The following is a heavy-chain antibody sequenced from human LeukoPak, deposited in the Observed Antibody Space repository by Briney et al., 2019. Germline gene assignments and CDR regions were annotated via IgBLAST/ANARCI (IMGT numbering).Heavy chain of an antibody. CDR2: TIPIFGTA. J-gene: IGHJ4*02. Sequence: ASVKVSCKXSGGTFSNYAISWVLQAPGQGLEWMGRTIPIFGTADYPQKFQGRVTITTDESTSTTYMELSSLRSEDAAVYYCARISSYDSSAYPPGNWGQGTLVTVSS. CDR3: ARISSYDSSAYPPGN. D-gene: IGHD3-22*01. CDR1: GGTFSNYA. V-gene: IGHV1-69*05.